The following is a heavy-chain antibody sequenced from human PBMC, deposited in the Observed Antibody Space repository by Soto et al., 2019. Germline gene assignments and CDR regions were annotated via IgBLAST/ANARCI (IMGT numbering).Heavy chain of an antibody. CDR2: ISGSGGST. Sequence: EVQLLESGGGLVQPGGSLRLSCAASGFTFSSYAMSWVRQAPGKGLEWVSAISGSGGSTYYADSVKGRFTISRDNSKNTLYLQMNSLRAEDTAVYYCAKDDWIQLCSPYFDYWCQGTLVTVSS. CDR3: AKDDWIQLCSPYFDY. CDR1: GFTFSSYA. V-gene: IGHV3-23*01. J-gene: IGHJ4*02. D-gene: IGHD5-18*01.